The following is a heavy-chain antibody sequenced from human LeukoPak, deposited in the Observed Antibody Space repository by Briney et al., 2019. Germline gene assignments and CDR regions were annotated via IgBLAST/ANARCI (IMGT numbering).Heavy chain of an antibody. CDR1: GFTFSSYA. CDR3: AKDKGSGWYGFIDY. V-gene: IGHV3-23*01. J-gene: IGHJ4*02. Sequence: GGSLRLSCAASGFTFSSYAMSWVRQAPGKGLEWVSAISGSGGSTYYADSVKGRFTISRDNSKNTLYLQMNSLRAEDTAVYYCAKDKGSGWYGFIDYWGQGTLVTVSS. D-gene: IGHD6-19*01. CDR2: ISGSGGST.